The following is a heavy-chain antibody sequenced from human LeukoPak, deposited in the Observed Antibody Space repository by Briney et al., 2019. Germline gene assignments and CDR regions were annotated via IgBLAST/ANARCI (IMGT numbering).Heavy chain of an antibody. V-gene: IGHV3-48*04. CDR3: ATDSPETAAFDY. J-gene: IGHJ4*02. CDR2: ISSGGSPI. CDR1: GFTITSWS. D-gene: IGHD1-1*01. Sequence: GGSLRLSCAVSGFTITSWSMNWVRQAPGKGLEWLSYISSGGSPIYYADSVKGRFTISRDDAKNLVYLQMNSLRAEDTAVYYCATDSPETAAFDYWGQGTLVTVSS.